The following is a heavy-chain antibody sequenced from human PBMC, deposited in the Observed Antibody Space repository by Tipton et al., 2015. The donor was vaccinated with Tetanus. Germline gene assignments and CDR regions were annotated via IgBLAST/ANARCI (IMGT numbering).Heavy chain of an antibody. D-gene: IGHD4-11*01. CDR3: ARNVYTVTNDAFDI. Sequence: TLSLTCTVSGASFRNDGYYLSWFRQPPGKGLEGSAFIHHGGLAFSKPSLKSRVSISIDTSQNQFSLRLTSVTAADSAVYFCARNVYTVTNDAFDIWGHGTLVIVSS. V-gene: IGHV4-30-4*08. CDR1: GASFRNDGYY. J-gene: IGHJ3*02. CDR2: IHHGGLA.